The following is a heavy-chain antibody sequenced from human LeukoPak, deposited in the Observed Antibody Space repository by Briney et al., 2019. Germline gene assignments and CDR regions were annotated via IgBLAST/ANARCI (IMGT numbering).Heavy chain of an antibody. CDR3: ARTRPYYYGSGSSDY. CDR2: INHSGST. CDR1: GGSFSGYY. D-gene: IGHD3-10*01. J-gene: IGHJ4*02. Sequence: SETLSLTCAVYGGSFSGYYWSWIRQPPGKGLEWIGEINHSGSTNHNPSLKSRVTISVDTSKNQFSLKLSSVTAADTAVYYCARTRPYYYGSGSSDYWGQGTLVTVSS. V-gene: IGHV4-34*01.